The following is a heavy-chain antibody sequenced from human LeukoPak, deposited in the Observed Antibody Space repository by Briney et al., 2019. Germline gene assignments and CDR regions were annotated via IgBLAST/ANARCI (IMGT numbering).Heavy chain of an antibody. V-gene: IGHV1-2*02. CDR3: ARGQSLNDY. Sequence: ASVKVSCKASGYTFTAYYIHWVRQAPGQGLEWMGWINPNSGGANYAEKFQGRVTMTRDTSISTAYMELSRLRYDDTALYYCARGQSLNDYWGQGTLVTVSS. CDR2: INPNSGGA. J-gene: IGHJ4*02. CDR1: GYTFTAYY.